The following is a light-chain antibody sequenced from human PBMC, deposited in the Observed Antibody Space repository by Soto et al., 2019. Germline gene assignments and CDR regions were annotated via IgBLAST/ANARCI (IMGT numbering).Light chain of an antibody. Sequence: QSALTQPPSVSGSPGQSVTISCTGTSTDFVSYNRVSWYQQQPGKAPKLMIYQVTNRPSGVSNRFSGSRPGNTASLTISGLQAEDEADYYCSSYTDSSNYVFGTGTKVTVL. CDR3: SSYTDSSNYV. CDR2: QVT. V-gene: IGLV2-18*02. CDR1: STDFVSYNR. J-gene: IGLJ1*01.